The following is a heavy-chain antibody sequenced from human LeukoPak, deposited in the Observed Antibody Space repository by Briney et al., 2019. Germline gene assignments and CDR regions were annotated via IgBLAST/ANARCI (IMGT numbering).Heavy chain of an antibody. CDR2: IWYDGSNK. CDR1: GFTFSSYG. D-gene: IGHD3-16*01. J-gene: IGHJ4*02. V-gene: IGHV3-33*01. Sequence: HTGGSLRPSCAASGFTFSSYGMHWVRQAPGKGLEWVAVIWYDGSNKYYADSVKGRFTISRDNSKNTLYLQMNSLRAEDTAVYYCARDQNYADYRGPFDYWGQGTLVTVSS. CDR3: ARDQNYADYRGPFDY.